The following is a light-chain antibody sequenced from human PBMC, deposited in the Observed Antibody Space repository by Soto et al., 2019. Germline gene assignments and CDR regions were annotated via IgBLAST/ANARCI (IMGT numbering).Light chain of an antibody. Sequence: ILLTHSPATLSLSSGEIATLSCRASQSVSSYLAWYRQKPGQAPRLLIYGISKRATDIPDRFSGSGSGTDFTLTVSSLETEDFALYYCQQSGNRITFGQGTRLEIK. V-gene: IGKV3-11*01. CDR2: GIS. CDR3: QQSGNRIT. J-gene: IGKJ5*01. CDR1: QSVSSY.